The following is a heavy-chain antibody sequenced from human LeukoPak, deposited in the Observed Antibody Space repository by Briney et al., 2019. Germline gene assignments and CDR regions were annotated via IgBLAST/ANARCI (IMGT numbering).Heavy chain of an antibody. CDR2: INPSGGST. Sequence: ASVKVSCKASGYTFTSYYMHWVRQAPGQGLEWMGIINPSGGSTNYAQKFQGRVTMTRDMSTSTVYMELSRLRSEDTAVYYCARDEGCSSTSCLFDYWGQGTLVTVSS. CDR3: ARDEGCSSTSCLFDY. D-gene: IGHD2-2*01. V-gene: IGHV1-46*01. CDR1: GYTFTSYY. J-gene: IGHJ4*02.